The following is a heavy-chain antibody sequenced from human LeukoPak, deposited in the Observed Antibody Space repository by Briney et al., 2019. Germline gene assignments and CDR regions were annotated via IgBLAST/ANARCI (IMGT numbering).Heavy chain of an antibody. CDR2: IYYSENM. V-gene: IGHV4-39*01. CDR3: ARHPSSSTRSPFDY. D-gene: IGHD6-13*01. Sequence: LETLSLTCTVSGGSISNKTDYWGWIRPPPGKGLEWIATIYYSENMYYNPSLKSRVTISVDTSNNQFSLKLSSVTAAHTAVYYCARHPSSSTRSPFDYWGQGTLVTVSS. CDR1: GGSISNKTDY. J-gene: IGHJ4*02.